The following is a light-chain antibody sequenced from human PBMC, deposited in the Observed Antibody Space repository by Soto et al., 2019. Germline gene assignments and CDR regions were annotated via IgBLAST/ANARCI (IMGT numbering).Light chain of an antibody. CDR3: QQRNNWPPIT. V-gene: IGKV3-11*01. CDR2: DAS. Sequence: EIVLSQSPAPLSLSPGERATLSCRASQSVSSYLAWYQQKPGQAPRLLIYDASNRATGVPARFSGSGSGTDFTLTISSLEREDFALYYCQQRNNWPPITFGQGTRLEIK. CDR1: QSVSSY. J-gene: IGKJ5*01.